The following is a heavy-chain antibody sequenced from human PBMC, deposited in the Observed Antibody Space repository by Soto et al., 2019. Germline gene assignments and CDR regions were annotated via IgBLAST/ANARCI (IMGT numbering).Heavy chain of an antibody. D-gene: IGHD3-22*01. J-gene: IGHJ5*02. V-gene: IGHV1-69*13. CDR2: IIPIFGTA. CDR1: GGTFSSYA. Sequence: SVKVSCKASGGTFSSYAISWVRQAPGQGLEWMGGIIPIFGTANYAQKFQGRVTITADESTSTAYMELSSLRSEDTAVYYRARGGFYYYDSSGYPRNWFDPWGQGTLVTVSS. CDR3: ARGGFYYYDSSGYPRNWFDP.